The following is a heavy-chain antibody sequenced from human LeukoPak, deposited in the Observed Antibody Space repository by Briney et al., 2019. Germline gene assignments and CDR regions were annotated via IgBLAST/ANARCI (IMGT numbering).Heavy chain of an antibody. Sequence: GGSLRLSCAVSGFTFSSYAMSWVRQAPGKGLEWVSAISGSGGSTYYADSVKGRFTISRDNSKNTLYLQMNSLRAEDTAVYYCAKGLYSSGWSDFDYWGQGTLVTVSS. D-gene: IGHD6-19*01. CDR1: GFTFSSYA. CDR3: AKGLYSSGWSDFDY. CDR2: ISGSGGST. J-gene: IGHJ4*02. V-gene: IGHV3-23*01.